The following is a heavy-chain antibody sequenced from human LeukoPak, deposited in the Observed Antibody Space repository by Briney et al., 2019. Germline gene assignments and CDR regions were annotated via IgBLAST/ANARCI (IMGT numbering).Heavy chain of an antibody. CDR1: GGSFSGYY. J-gene: IGHJ4*02. Sequence: SETLSLTCAVYGGSFSGYYWSWLRQPPGKGLEWIGEINHSGSTNYNPSLKSRVTISVDTSKNQFSLKLSSVTAADTAVYYCARGRVTMVRGVITPYFDYWGQGTLVTVSS. D-gene: IGHD3-10*01. V-gene: IGHV4-34*01. CDR2: INHSGST. CDR3: ARGRVTMVRGVITPYFDY.